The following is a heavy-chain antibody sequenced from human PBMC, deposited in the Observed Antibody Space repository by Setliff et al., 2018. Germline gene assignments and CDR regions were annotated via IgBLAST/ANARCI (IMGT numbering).Heavy chain of an antibody. CDR3: ARDGPHCVTSSCPGAWFDP. J-gene: IGHJ5*02. Sequence: SETLSLTCTASGGSISTDHYYWGWIRQPPGKWLEWIGSIDYTGNTWHNPSLKSRVTISVDTSKNQFSLKLSSVSAADTAVYYCARDGPHCVTSSCPGAWFDPWGQGILVTVSS. CDR1: GGSISTDHYY. V-gene: IGHV4-39*02. CDR2: IDYTGNT. D-gene: IGHD2-2*01.